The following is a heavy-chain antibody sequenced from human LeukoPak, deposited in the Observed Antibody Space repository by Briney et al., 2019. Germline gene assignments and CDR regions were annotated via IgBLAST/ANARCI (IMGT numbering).Heavy chain of an antibody. Sequence: KPSETLSLTCTVSGGSISSYYWSWIRQPPGKGLEWIGYIYYSGSTYYNPSLKSRVTISVDTSKNQFSLKLSSVTAADTAVYYCARGVVGYYMDVWGQRDHGHRLL. CDR2: IYYSGST. J-gene: IGHJ6*03. CDR3: ARGVVGYYMDV. V-gene: IGHV4-59*08. CDR1: GGSISSYY.